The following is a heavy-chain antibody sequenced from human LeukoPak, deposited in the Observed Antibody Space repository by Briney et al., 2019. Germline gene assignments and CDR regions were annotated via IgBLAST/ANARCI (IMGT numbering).Heavy chain of an antibody. CDR1: GFTFSSYC. CDR3: TRDRSSSYFGY. CDR2: IKQDGSGK. J-gene: IGHJ4*02. Sequence: GGSLKLSCAASGFTFSSYCMSWVRQAPGKGLEWVGNIKQDGSGKYHVDSVKDRFTISRDNAKNSMYLQMNSLRAEDTAVYCCTRDRSSSYFGYWGQGTLVTVSS. V-gene: IGHV3-7*01. D-gene: IGHD3-22*01.